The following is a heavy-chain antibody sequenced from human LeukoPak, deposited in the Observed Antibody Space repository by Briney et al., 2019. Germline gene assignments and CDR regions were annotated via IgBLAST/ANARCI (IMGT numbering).Heavy chain of an antibody. CDR3: ARGVHYYDSSGYTPYYFDS. Sequence: GESLKISCKGSGYSFTSYWIGWVRQMPGKGLEWMGIIYPGDSDTRYSPSFQGQVTISADKSISTAYLQWSSLKASDTAMYYCARGVHYYDSSGYTPYYFDSWGQGTLVTVSS. CDR1: GYSFTSYW. CDR2: IYPGDSDT. V-gene: IGHV5-51*01. J-gene: IGHJ4*02. D-gene: IGHD3-22*01.